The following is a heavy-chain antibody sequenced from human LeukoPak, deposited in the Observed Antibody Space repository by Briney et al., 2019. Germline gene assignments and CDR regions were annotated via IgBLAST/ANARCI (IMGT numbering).Heavy chain of an antibody. CDR2: IKQDGSEK. J-gene: IGHJ4*02. CDR3: AREGDYYCSGGSCYDY. CDR1: GFTFSSYC. V-gene: IGHV3-7*01. D-gene: IGHD2-15*01. Sequence: GGSLRLSCAASGFTFSSYCMSWVRQAPGKGLEWVANIKQDGSEKYYVDSVKGRFTISRDNAKNSLYLQMNSLRAEDTAVYYCAREGDYYCSGGSCYDYWGQGTLVTVSS.